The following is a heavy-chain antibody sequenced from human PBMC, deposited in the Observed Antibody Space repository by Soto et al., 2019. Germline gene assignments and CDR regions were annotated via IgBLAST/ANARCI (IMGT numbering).Heavy chain of an antibody. J-gene: IGHJ4*02. Sequence: QVQLQESGPGLVEPSQTLSLTSTVSGGSISSGGYYWSWIRQHPGKGLEWIGYIYYSGSTYYNPSRMSRVTISVDTSKNQFSLKLSSVTAADTAVYYCARESSSVRFDYWGQGTLVTVSS. CDR1: GGSISSGGYY. V-gene: IGHV4-31*03. CDR3: ARESSSVRFDY. CDR2: IYYSGST. D-gene: IGHD6-6*01.